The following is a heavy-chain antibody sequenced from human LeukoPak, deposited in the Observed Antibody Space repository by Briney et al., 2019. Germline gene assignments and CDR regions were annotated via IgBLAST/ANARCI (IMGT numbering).Heavy chain of an antibody. D-gene: IGHD2-15*01. V-gene: IGHV4-30-2*01. CDR2: IYHSGST. Sequence: PSETLSLTCAVSGGSISSGGYSWSWIRQPPGKGPEWIGYIYHSGSTYYNPSLKSRVTISVDRSKNQFSLKLSSVTAADTAVYYCAREVGLYCSGGSCYFDPWGQGTLVTVSS. J-gene: IGHJ5*02. CDR1: GGSISSGGYS. CDR3: AREVGLYCSGGSCYFDP.